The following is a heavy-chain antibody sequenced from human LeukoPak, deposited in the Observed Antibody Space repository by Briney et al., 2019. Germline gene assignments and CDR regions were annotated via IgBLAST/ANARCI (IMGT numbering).Heavy chain of an antibody. V-gene: IGHV4-30-4*01. J-gene: IGHJ5*02. CDR3: ARVLRGMVRGGWFDP. Sequence: SETLSLTCTVSGGSISSGDYYWSWIRQPPGKGLEWIGYIYYSGSTYYNPSLKSRVTISVDTSKNQFSLKLSSVTAADTAVYYCARVLRGMVRGGWFDPWGQGTLVTVSS. D-gene: IGHD3-10*01. CDR2: IYYSGST. CDR1: GGSISSGDYY.